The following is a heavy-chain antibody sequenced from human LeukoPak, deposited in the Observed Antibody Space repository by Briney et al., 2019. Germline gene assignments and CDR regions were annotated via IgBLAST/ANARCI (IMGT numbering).Heavy chain of an antibody. Sequence: PGGSLRLSCAASGFTFSSSWMYWVRQAPVKGLVWVSRINSDESITTYADSVKGRFTISRDNAKNTLYLQMNSLRAEDTAVYYCARGLAPGFLDYWGQGTPVTVSS. CDR2: INSDESIT. J-gene: IGHJ4*02. CDR1: GFTFSSSW. CDR3: ARGLAPGFLDY. V-gene: IGHV3-74*01. D-gene: IGHD4-11*01.